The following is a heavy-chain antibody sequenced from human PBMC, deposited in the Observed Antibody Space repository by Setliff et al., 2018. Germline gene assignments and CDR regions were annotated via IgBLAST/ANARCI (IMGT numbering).Heavy chain of an antibody. CDR2: ISDSSFHI. J-gene: IGHJ4*02. CDR3: ARTCSGSGCYAGLES. D-gene: IGHD2-15*01. V-gene: IGHV3-21*01. Sequence: PGGSLRLSCAASGFTFSSYTMNWVRQAPGQGLEWVSSISDSSFHIYYRDSVKGRFTISRDNARNSLYLQMNSLRADDTAVYYCARTCSGSGCYAGLESWGQGTLVTVSS. CDR1: GFTFSSYT.